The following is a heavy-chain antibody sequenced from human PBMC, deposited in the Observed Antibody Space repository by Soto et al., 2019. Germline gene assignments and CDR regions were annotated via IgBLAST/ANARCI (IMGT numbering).Heavy chain of an antibody. D-gene: IGHD2-15*01. CDR2: IIPIFGTA. V-gene: IGHV1-69*01. CDR1: GGTFSSYA. CDR3: ARESWDLGYCSGGSCYSEGSYGMDV. Sequence: QVQLVQSGAEVKKPGSSVKVSCKASGGTFSSYAISWVRQAPGQGLEWMGGIIPIFGTANYAQKFQGRVTITADESTSTAYMELSSLISEDTAVYYCARESWDLGYCSGGSCYSEGSYGMDVWGQGTTVTVSS. J-gene: IGHJ6*02.